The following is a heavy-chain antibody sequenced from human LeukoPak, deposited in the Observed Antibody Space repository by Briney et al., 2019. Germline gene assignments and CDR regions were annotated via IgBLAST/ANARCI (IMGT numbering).Heavy chain of an antibody. Sequence: ASVKVSCKASGYTFTVYYMHCVRQAPGQGLEWMGWINPNSGGTNYAQKFQGRVTMTWDTSISTAFMELSRLRSDDTAVYYCAREGAGDGYNFGFDYWGQGTLVTVSS. CDR2: INPNSGGT. D-gene: IGHD5-24*01. V-gene: IGHV1-2*02. J-gene: IGHJ4*02. CDR1: GYTFTVYY. CDR3: AREGAGDGYNFGFDY.